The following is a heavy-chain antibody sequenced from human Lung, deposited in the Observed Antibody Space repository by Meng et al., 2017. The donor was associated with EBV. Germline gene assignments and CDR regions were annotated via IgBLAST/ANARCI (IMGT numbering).Heavy chain of an antibody. CDR2: SSAYHGNT. D-gene: IGHD3-9*01. V-gene: IGHV1-18*01. J-gene: IGHJ4*02. Sequence: VKQPRSYINVSLKRSGSPFASFGITWVRQAPGQGLEWMGWSSAYHGNTNYAQKLQGRVTMTTDTSTSTAYMELRSLRSDDTAVYYCARDSYDILTGYFDYWGQGTLVTVSS. CDR3: ARDSYDILTGYFDY. CDR1: GSPFASFG.